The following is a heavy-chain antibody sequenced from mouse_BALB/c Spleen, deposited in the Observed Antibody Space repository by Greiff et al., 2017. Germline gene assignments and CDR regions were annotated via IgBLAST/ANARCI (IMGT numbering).Heavy chain of an antibody. J-gene: IGHJ4*01. V-gene: IGHV1-7*01. CDR1: GYSFTSYW. CDR2: INPSTGYT. Sequence: VKLQESGAELAKPGASVKMSCKVSGYSFTSYWMHWVKQRPGQGLEWIGYINPSTGYTEYNQKFKDKATLTADKSSSTAYMQLSSLTSEDSAVYYCARGGGYYAMDYWGQGTSVTVSS. D-gene: IGHD1-1*02. CDR3: ARGGGYYAMDY.